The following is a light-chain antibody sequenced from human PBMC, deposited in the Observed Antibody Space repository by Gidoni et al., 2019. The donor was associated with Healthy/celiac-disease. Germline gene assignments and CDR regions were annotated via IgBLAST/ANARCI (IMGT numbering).Light chain of an antibody. CDR1: QSVSSN. Sequence: IVMPQSPATLSVSPGERATLSCRASQSVSSNLAWYQQKPGQAPRLLIYGASTRATGIPARFSGSGSGTEFTLTISSLQSEDVAVYYCQQYNNWPGTFGQXTKVEIK. J-gene: IGKJ1*01. CDR3: QQYNNWPGT. CDR2: GAS. V-gene: IGKV3-15*01.